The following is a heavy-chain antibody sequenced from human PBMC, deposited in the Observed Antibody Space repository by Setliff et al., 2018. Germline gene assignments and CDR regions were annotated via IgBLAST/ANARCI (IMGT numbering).Heavy chain of an antibody. CDR1: GFNFGSYT. V-gene: IGHV3-48*01. CDR2: IGTTGII. CDR3: ARGKTDLDY. Sequence: GGSLRLSCAASGFNFGSYTMNWVRQTPGRGLEWISSIGTTGIINYADSVKGRFNISRDNVKNSLNLQMNSMRAEDTAVYYCARGKTDLDYWGQGTLVTVSS. D-gene: IGHD2-21*02. J-gene: IGHJ4*02.